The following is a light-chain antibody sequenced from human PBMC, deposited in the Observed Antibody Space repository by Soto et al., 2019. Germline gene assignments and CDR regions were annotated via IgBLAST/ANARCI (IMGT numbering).Light chain of an antibody. V-gene: IGLV2-23*02. CDR1: SSDVGSYNL. CDR3: CSYAGSTTFNVA. J-gene: IGLJ2*01. CDR2: EVS. Sequence: QSALTQPASVSGSPGQSITISCTGTSSDVGSYNLVSWYQQHPGKAPKLMIYEVSKRPSGVSNRFSGSKSGNTASLTISGLQAEDEADYYCCSYAGSTTFNVAFGGGTKVTVL.